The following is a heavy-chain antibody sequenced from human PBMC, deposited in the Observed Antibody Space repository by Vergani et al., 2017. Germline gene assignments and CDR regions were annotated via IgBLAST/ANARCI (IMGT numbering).Heavy chain of an antibody. CDR3: ARQKDYYMDV. J-gene: IGHJ6*03. Sequence: QVQLQESGPRLVRPSQTLSLTCTVSGGSINTGAYYWSWIRQPAGKGLEWIGRVYTSGMTNYNPSLKSRVTILVDRSKSQLSLKLTSVTAAETAVYYCARQKDYYMDVWGKGATVTVS. CDR1: GGSINTGAYY. V-gene: IGHV4-61*02. CDR2: VYTSGMT.